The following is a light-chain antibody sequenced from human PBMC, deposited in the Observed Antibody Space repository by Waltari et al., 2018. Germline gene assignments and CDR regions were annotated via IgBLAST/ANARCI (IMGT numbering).Light chain of an antibody. V-gene: IGKV2D-29*01. CDR3: MQSVQHPWT. CDR1: QSLLFFNGKTY. CDR2: DAS. Sequence: EILMTQPPFPLSVTPVQPASIYCKSSQSLLFFNGKTYLYWILQKPGQPPQLLVYDASHRLSGVPDRFSGSGSGTDFTLKISRVEAEDVGVYYCMQSVQHPWTFGQGTKVEIK. J-gene: IGKJ1*01.